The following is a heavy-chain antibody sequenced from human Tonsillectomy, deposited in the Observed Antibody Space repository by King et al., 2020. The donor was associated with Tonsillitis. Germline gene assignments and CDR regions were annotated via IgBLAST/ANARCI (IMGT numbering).Heavy chain of an antibody. Sequence: HVQLVESGGRVVQPGRSLRLSCAASGFTFSSYGMHWVRQAPGKGLEWVAIASSDGSSQVYAESVKGRFTISRDNSKNTLYLQMNTLTAEDTAVYYCARDADPSDWLIFWHFDLWGRGTLVTVSS. CDR2: ASSDGSSQ. V-gene: IGHV3-33*05. CDR3: ARDADPSDWLIFWHFDL. CDR1: GFTFSSYG. D-gene: IGHD3-9*01. J-gene: IGHJ2*01.